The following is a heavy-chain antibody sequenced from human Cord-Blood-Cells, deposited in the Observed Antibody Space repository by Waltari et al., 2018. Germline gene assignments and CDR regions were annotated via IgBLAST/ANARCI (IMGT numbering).Heavy chain of an antibody. CDR1: GGSFSGYY. CDR2: INHSGST. V-gene: IGHV4-34*01. D-gene: IGHD2-15*01. J-gene: IGHJ2*01. Sequence: QVQLQQWGAGLLKPSETLSLTCAVYGGSFSGYYWSWIRQPPGKGLEWMGEINHSGSTNYNPSLKSRVTISVDTSKNQFSLKLSSVTAADTAVYYCARGRWDIVVVVAALWYFDLWGRGTLVTVSS. CDR3: ARGRWDIVVVVAALWYFDL.